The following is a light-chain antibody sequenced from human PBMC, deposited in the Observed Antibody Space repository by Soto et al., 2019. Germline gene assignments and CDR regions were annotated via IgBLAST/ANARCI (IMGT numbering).Light chain of an antibody. Sequence: QSALTQPASVSGSPGQSITISCTGTSSDVGGYNFVSWYQQHPGKAPKRMIYEVSNRPSGVSDRFSGSKSGNTASLTIFGLQAEDEADYYCSSYTSSSTLVFGTGTKVTVL. CDR1: SSDVGGYNF. V-gene: IGLV2-14*01. CDR2: EVS. CDR3: SSYTSSSTLV. J-gene: IGLJ1*01.